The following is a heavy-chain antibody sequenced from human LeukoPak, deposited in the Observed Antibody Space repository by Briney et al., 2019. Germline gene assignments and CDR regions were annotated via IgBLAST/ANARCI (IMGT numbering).Heavy chain of an antibody. J-gene: IGHJ4*02. CDR3: ARSGGTSARNFDWT. V-gene: IGHV3-53*01. CDR1: GFTVSSNY. CDR2: IYSGGST. Sequence: PGGSLRVSCAASGFTVSSNYMSWVRQAPGKGLEWISVIYSGGSTYYADSVKGRFTISRDNSKNTLYLQMNSLRAEDTAMYYCARSGGTSARNFDWTWGQGTLVTVSS. D-gene: IGHD3-9*01.